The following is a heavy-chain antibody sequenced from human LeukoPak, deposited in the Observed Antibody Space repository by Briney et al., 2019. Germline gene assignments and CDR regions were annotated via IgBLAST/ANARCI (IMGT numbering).Heavy chain of an antibody. J-gene: IGHJ4*02. CDR3: AKGSIAAAGTVYFDY. D-gene: IGHD6-13*01. CDR2: ISGSGGST. CDR1: GFTFSSYA. Sequence: PGGSLRLSCVASGFTFSSYAMSWVRQAPGKGLEWVSAISGSGGSTYYADSVKGRFTISRDNSKNTLYLQMNSLRVEGTALYYCAKGSIAAAGTVYFDYWGQGALVTVSS. V-gene: IGHV3-23*01.